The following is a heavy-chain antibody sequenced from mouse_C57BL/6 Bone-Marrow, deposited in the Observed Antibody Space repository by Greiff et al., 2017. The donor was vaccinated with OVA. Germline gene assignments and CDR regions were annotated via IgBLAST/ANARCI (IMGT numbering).Heavy chain of an antibody. CDR2: ITHSGET. J-gene: IGHJ3*01. V-gene: IGHV12-3*01. CDR3: AGDKGLGLAY. CDR1: GFPITSGYY. Sequence: VKVVESGPGLVKPSQSLFLTCSITGFPITSGYYWIWIRQSPGKPLEWMGYITHSGETFYNPSLQSPISITRETSKNQFFLQLNSVTTEDTAMYYCAGDKGLGLAYWGQGTLVTVSA. D-gene: IGHD4-1*01.